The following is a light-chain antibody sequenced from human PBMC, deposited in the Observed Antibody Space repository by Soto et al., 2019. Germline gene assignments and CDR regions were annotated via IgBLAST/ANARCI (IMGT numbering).Light chain of an antibody. CDR2: DAS. Sequence: VLTQAAASLSLSERERATRACRASQSVTNSLAWYQQKPGQAPRLLVYDASNRATGIPTRFSGSGSGTDFTLTISNLEPEDVAVYYCKQHISWPLDFGGGTKVDIK. J-gene: IGKJ4*01. V-gene: IGKV3-11*01. CDR1: QSVTNS. CDR3: KQHISWPLD.